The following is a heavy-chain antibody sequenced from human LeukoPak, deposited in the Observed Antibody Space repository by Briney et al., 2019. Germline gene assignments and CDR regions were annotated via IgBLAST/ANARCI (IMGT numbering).Heavy chain of an antibody. V-gene: IGHV3-21*01. D-gene: IGHD1-1*01. CDR3: ARDHNWRQTDY. CDR2: ISSSSSYI. CDR1: GFTFSSYS. J-gene: IGHJ4*02. Sequence: PGGSLRPSCAATGFTFSSYSMNWVRQAPGKGLEWVSSISSSSSYIYYADSVKGRFTISRENSKNSLYLQMNSLRAEDTAVYYCARDHNWRQTDYWGQGTLVTVSS.